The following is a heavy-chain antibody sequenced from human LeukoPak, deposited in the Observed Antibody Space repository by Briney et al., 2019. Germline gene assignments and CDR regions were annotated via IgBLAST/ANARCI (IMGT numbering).Heavy chain of an antibody. CDR2: INPNSGGT. CDR1: GYTFTSYY. CDR3: AHYCSGGSCRGYYFDY. V-gene: IGHV1-2*02. J-gene: IGHJ4*02. Sequence: ASVKVSCKASGYTFTSYYMHWVRQAPGQGLEWMGWINPNSGGTNYAQKFQGRVTMTRDTSISTAYMELSRLRSDDTAVYYCAHYCSGGSCRGYYFDYWGQGTLVTVSS. D-gene: IGHD2-15*01.